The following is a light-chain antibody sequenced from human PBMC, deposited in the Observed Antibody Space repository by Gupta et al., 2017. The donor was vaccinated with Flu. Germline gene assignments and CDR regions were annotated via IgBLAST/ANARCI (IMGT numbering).Light chain of an antibody. CDR1: SGINVGTSK. Sequence: CTLRSGINVGTSKIYWYQQKPGSPPQYLLTYKSDSDKQQGSGVPSRFSGSKDASANAGILLISGPQSEDEADYYCVIWHSSAWVFGGGTKLTVL. CDR2: YKSDSDK. V-gene: IGLV5-45*01. J-gene: IGLJ2*01. CDR3: VIWHSSAWV.